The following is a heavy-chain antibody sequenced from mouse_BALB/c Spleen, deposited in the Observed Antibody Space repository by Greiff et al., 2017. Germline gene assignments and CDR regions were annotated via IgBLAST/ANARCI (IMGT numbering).Heavy chain of an antibody. Sequence: VQLQQSGAELVKPGASVKLSCTASGFNIKDTYMHWVKQRPGQGLEWIGRIDPANGNTKYDPKFQGKATITADTSSNTAYLQLSSLTSEDTAVYYCARSNYRYSYAMDYWGQGTSVTVSS. D-gene: IGHD2-14*01. CDR3: ARSNYRYSYAMDY. CDR1: GFNIKDTY. J-gene: IGHJ4*01. V-gene: IGHV14-3*02. CDR2: IDPANGNT.